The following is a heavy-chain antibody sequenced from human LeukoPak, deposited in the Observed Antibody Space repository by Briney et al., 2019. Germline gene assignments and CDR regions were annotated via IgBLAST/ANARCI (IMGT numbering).Heavy chain of an antibody. J-gene: IGHJ4*02. V-gene: IGHV3-66*02. CDR3: ARDGRAGYCSGGSCYSDY. D-gene: IGHD2-15*01. Sequence: GGSPRLSCAASGFTVSSNYMSWVRQAPGKGLEWVSVIYSGGSTYYADSVKGRFTISRDNSKNTLYLQMNSLRAEDTAVYYCARDGRAGYCSGGSCYSDYWGQGTLVTVSS. CDR2: IYSGGST. CDR1: GFTVSSNY.